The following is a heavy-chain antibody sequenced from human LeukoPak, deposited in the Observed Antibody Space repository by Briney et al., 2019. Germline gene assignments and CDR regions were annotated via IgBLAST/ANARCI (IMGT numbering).Heavy chain of an antibody. CDR3: ARDRYYASGASYFESDY. CDR2: IIPFSGTS. J-gene: IGHJ4*02. CDR1: GGTFSSYA. V-gene: IGHV1-69*13. D-gene: IGHD3-22*01. Sequence: SVKASCKASGGTFSSYAVSWVRQAPGQGLEWMGGIIPFSGTSNYAPRFQGRATITADASTSTSYMQLSSLRSEDTAIYYCARDRYYASGASYFESDYWGQGTLVTVSS.